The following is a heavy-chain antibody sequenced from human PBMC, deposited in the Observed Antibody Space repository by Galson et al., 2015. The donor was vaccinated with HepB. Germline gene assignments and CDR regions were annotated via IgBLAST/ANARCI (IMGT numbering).Heavy chain of an antibody. CDR2: IVPKFGTP. J-gene: IGHJ6*02. D-gene: IGHD4-11*01. V-gene: IGHV1-69*13. CDR1: GGPFTNYA. CDR3: ASPTVITGYHYYYGLNV. Sequence: SVKVSCKASGGPFTNYAISWVRQAPGQGLEWMGGIVPKFGTPTYAQKFQVRLTITADESTSTANMELSSLRSEDTAVYYCASPTVITGYHYYYGLNVWGQGTTVTVSS.